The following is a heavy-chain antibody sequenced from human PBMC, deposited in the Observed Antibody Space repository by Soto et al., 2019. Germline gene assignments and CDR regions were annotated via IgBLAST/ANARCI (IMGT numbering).Heavy chain of an antibody. J-gene: IGHJ5*02. Sequence: SQTLSLTCAISGDSVSSNSAAWNWIRQSPSRGLEWLGRTYYRSKWYNDYAVSVKRRITINPDTSKNQFSLQLNFVTAEDTDVYYCARGIDGPLSGNHRGFDPRGQGTLVTVSS. CDR1: GDSVSSNSAA. D-gene: IGHD5-12*01. V-gene: IGHV6-1*01. CDR3: ARGIDGPLSGNHRGFDP. CDR2: TYYRSKWYN.